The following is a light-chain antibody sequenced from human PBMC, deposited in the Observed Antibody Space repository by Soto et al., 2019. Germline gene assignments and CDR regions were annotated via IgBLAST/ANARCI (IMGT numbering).Light chain of an antibody. CDR3: QKYNTGPFT. CDR2: AAS. V-gene: IGKV1-27*01. CDR1: QGIANF. J-gene: IGKJ3*01. Sequence: DIQMAQSPSSLSAAVGDRVTITCRASQGIANFLAWYQQKPGKVPQLLIYAASTLQSGVPSRFSGSGSGTDFTLTINSLQTEDVGTYYCQKYNTGPFTFGPGTKVDL.